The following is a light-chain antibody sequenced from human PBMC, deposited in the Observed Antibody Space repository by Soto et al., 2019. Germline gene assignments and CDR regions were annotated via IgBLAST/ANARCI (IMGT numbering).Light chain of an antibody. CDR3: QQSYSTPPT. CDR1: QSISSY. CDR2: AAS. Sequence: DLQMTQSPSSLSASVGDRVTITCRASQSISSYLNWYQQKPGKAPKLLIYAASSLQSGVPSRFSGSGYGTDFTLTISSLQPEDFATYYCQQSYSTPPTFGGGPKVEIK. V-gene: IGKV1-39*01. J-gene: IGKJ4*01.